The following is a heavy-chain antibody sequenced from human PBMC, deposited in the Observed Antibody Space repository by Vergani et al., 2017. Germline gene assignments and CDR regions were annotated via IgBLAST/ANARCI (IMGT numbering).Heavy chain of an antibody. D-gene: IGHD6-13*01. V-gene: IGHV3-72*01. CDR3: ATLPLQTQQQLTS. CDR1: EFTFSNYA. J-gene: IGHJ5*02. Sequence: EVQLLESGGGLVQPGGSLRLTCAASEFTFSNYAMDWVRQGPGKGLEWVGRSRNKARSYTTEYSASVKGRFTISRDDSRNSLYLQMNSLKTEDTAVYYCATLPLQTQQQLTSWGQGTLVTVTS. CDR2: SRNKARSYTT.